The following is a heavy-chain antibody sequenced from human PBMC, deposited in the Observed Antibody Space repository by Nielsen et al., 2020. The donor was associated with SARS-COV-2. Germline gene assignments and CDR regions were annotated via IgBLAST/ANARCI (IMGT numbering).Heavy chain of an antibody. CDR3: TTEYYDFWSGYSY. Sequence: GESLKISCAASGFTFSNAWMSWVRQAPGKGLEWVGRIKSKTDGGTTDYAAPVKGRFTISRDDSKNTLYLQMNSLKTEDTAVYYCTTEYYDFWSGYSYWGQGTLVTVSS. V-gene: IGHV3-15*01. CDR2: IKSKTDGGTT. D-gene: IGHD3-3*01. J-gene: IGHJ4*02. CDR1: GFTFSNAW.